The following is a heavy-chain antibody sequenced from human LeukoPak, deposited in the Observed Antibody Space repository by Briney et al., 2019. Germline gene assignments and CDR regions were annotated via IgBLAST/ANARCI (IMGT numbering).Heavy chain of an antibody. CDR2: INHSGST. CDR1: DGSFSGYY. Sequence: PSETLSLTCAVYDGSFSGYYWSWIRQPPGKGLEWIGEINHSGSTNYNPSLKSRVTMSVDTSKNQFSLKLNSVTAADTAVYYCARVGSGYSYGPFDYWGQGTLVTVSS. CDR3: ARVGSGYSYGPFDY. V-gene: IGHV4-34*01. J-gene: IGHJ4*02. D-gene: IGHD5-18*01.